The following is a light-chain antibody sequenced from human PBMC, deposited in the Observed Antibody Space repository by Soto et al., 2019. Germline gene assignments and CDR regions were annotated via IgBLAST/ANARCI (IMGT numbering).Light chain of an antibody. CDR1: QSISSY. J-gene: IGKJ3*01. V-gene: IGKV1-39*01. CDR2: AAS. CDR3: QQVQSYPFT. Sequence: DIQMTQSPSSLSASVGDRVTITCRASQSISSYLNWYQQKPGKAPKLLIYAASSLQSGVPSRFSGSGSGTDFTLTISSLQPEDFDTYYCQQVQSYPFTVGPGTKGDI.